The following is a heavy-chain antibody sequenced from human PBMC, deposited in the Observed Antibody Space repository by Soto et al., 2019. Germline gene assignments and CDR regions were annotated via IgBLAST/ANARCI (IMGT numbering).Heavy chain of an antibody. CDR2: IYYSGST. D-gene: IGHD3-10*01. Sequence: SETLSITCTVSGGSISSYYWSWIRQPPGKGLEWIGYIYYSGSTNYNPSLKSRVTISVDTSKNQFSLKLSSVTAADTAVYYCARANVGRFGELLSPYINFDYWGQGTLVTVSS. CDR1: GGSISSYY. J-gene: IGHJ4*02. V-gene: IGHV4-59*01. CDR3: ARANVGRFGELLSPYINFDY.